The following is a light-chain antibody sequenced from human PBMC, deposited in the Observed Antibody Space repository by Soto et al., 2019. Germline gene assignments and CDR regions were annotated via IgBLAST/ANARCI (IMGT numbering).Light chain of an antibody. J-gene: IGKJ1*01. Sequence: DIQMTQSPSSLSASVGDRVTITCRASQGISNLLAWYQQRPGKLPKLLIYAASTLQPGVPSRFSGSGSGTDLTLTISSLQPEDVATYYCQQYYSYPRTLGQGTKVDIK. CDR1: QGISNL. CDR2: AAS. V-gene: IGKV1-27*01. CDR3: QQYYSYPRT.